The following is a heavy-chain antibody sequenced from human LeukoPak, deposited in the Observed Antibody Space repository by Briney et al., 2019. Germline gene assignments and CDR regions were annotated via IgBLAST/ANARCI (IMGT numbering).Heavy chain of an antibody. CDR2: IYTSGST. CDR1: GSSIINYY. Sequence: KPSETLCLTCTVSGSSIINYYWSWIRQPPGKELEWIGRIYTSGSTNYNPSLKSRVTISVDTSKNQFSLKLSAVTAADTAVYYCASVSGSYHFDYWGQGTLVTVSS. CDR3: ASVSGSYHFDY. J-gene: IGHJ4*02. D-gene: IGHD1-26*01. V-gene: IGHV4-4*08.